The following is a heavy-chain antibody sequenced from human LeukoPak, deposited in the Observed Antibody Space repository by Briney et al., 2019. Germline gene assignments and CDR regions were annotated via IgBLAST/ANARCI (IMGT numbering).Heavy chain of an antibody. V-gene: IGHV3-7*01. D-gene: IGHD2-21*01. CDR1: GFTFSNYW. CDR2: IKQDGSEK. Sequence: GGSLRLSCAASGFTFSNYWMAWVRQAPGKGLEWVANIKQDGSEKYYVDSVKGRFTISRDNAKNSLSLQMNSLRAEDTAVYYCASHSVGVLPIATFDYWGQGTLVTVSS. CDR3: ASHSVGVLPIATFDY. J-gene: IGHJ4*02.